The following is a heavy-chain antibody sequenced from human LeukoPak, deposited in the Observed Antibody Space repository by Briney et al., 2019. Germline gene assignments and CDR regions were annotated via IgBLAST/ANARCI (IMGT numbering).Heavy chain of an antibody. D-gene: IGHD2-15*01. Sequence: SETLSLTCTVSGGSISNYYWSWIRQPPGKGLEWIGYIYYSGGTNYNPSLKSRVAISVDTSKNQFSLKLSSVTAADTAVYYCARAYCSGGSCYSKYFHYWGQGTLVTVSS. J-gene: IGHJ4*02. V-gene: IGHV4-59*01. CDR1: GGSISNYY. CDR2: IYYSGGT. CDR3: ARAYCSGGSCYSKYFHY.